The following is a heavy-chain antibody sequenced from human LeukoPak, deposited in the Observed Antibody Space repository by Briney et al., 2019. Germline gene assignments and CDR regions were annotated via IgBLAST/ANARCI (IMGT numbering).Heavy chain of an antibody. Sequence: PGGSLRLSCGASGFTFKSYGMSWVRQAPGKGLEWVSAISGSGASTYYADSVKGRFTISRDNAKNSLYLQMNSLRAEDTAVYYCTRGGYCSGGTCYRLNAFDIWGQGTTVTVSS. CDR1: GFTFKSYG. J-gene: IGHJ3*02. V-gene: IGHV3-23*01. CDR3: TRGGYCSGGTCYRLNAFDI. D-gene: IGHD2-15*01. CDR2: ISGSGAST.